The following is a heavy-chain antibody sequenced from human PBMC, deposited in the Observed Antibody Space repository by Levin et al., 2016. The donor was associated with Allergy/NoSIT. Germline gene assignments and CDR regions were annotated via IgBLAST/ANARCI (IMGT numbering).Heavy chain of an antibody. Sequence: GGPLRLSCAASGFDISNYAMSWVRQAPGKGLEWVSGLSTGGGSTHYADSVKGRFTISRDNSKNTLYLQMNSLRGEDTAVYYCARVPGDPTHGMDVWGQGTTVTVSS. V-gene: IGHV3-23*01. CDR2: LSTGGGST. D-gene: IGHD3-10*01. CDR3: ARVPGDPTHGMDV. J-gene: IGHJ6*02. CDR1: GFDISNYA.